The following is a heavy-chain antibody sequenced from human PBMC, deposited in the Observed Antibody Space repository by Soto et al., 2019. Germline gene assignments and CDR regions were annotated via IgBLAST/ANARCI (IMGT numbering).Heavy chain of an antibody. Sequence: GESLKISCKGSGYSFTSYWIGWVRQMPGKGLEWMGIIYPGDSDTRYSPSFQGQVTISADKSISTAYLQWSSLKASDTAMCYCARSPGIQLWYGFYAFDIWGQGTMVTVSS. CDR1: GYSFTSYW. V-gene: IGHV5-51*01. CDR2: IYPGDSDT. CDR3: ARSPGIQLWYGFYAFDI. D-gene: IGHD5-18*01. J-gene: IGHJ3*02.